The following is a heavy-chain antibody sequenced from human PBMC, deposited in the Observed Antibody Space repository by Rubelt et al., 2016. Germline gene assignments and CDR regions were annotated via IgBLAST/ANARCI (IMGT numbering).Heavy chain of an antibody. CDR3: ARDLPPFRRYNWNFPLDY. CDR1: GYTFTSYG. CDR2: ISASNGNT. Sequence: QVQLVQSGAEVKKPGASVKVSFKASGYTFTSYGIRLVRQAPGQGLEWMGWISASNGNTNYAQKLQGRVTMTTDTSTSTAYMELRSLRSDDTAVYYCARDLPPFRRYNWNFPLDYWGQGTLVTVSS. D-gene: IGHD1-7*01. J-gene: IGHJ4*02. V-gene: IGHV1-18*01.